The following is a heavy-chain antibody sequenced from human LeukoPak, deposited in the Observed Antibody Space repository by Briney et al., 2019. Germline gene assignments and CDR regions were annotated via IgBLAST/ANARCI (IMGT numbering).Heavy chain of an antibody. D-gene: IGHD4-17*01. CDR2: IRGDGSVK. CDR3: AKDTRATVTTGNWFDP. Sequence: PGGSLRLSCATSGFTFSSYWMNWVRQTPGKGLEWVANIRGDGSVKYYADSVKGRFTISRDNSKNMLYLQMNSLRAEDTAMYYCAKDTRATVTTGNWFDPWGQGTLVTVSS. CDR1: GFTFSSYW. J-gene: IGHJ5*02. V-gene: IGHV3-7*01.